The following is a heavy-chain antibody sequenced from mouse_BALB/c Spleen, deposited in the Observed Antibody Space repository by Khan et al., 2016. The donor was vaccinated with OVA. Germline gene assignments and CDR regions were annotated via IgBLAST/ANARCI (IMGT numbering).Heavy chain of an antibody. J-gene: IGHJ4*01. V-gene: IGHV9-3-1*01. Sequence: QIQLVQSGPELKKPGETVKISCKASGYTFTNYGMNWVKQAPGKGLKWMGWINTYSGEPTYADDFKGRFAFSLETFASTASFQINNHKIEDTATYFCASEEELRYSYFAMDYWGQGTSVTVSS. D-gene: IGHD1-1*01. CDR1: GYTFTNYG. CDR2: INTYSGEP. CDR3: ASEEELRYSYFAMDY.